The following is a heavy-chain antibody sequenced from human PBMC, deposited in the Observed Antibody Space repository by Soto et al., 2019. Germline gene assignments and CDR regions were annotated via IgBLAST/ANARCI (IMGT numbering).Heavy chain of an antibody. CDR2: IYTSGST. CDR3: ARVGYYDSSGPFDY. Sequence: SETLSLTCTVPGGSISSYYWSWIRQPAGKGLEWIGRIYTSGSTNYNPSLKSRVTMSVDTSKNQFSLKLSSVTAADTAVYYCARVGYYDSSGPFDYWGQGTLVTVSS. V-gene: IGHV4-4*07. D-gene: IGHD3-22*01. CDR1: GGSISSYY. J-gene: IGHJ4*02.